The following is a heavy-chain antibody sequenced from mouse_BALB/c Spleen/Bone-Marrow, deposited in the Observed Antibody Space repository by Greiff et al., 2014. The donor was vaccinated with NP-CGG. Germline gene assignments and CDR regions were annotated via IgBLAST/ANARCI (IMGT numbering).Heavy chain of an antibody. CDR3: ASYSGSSYDYFYY. CDR2: IDPENGNT. Sequence: VQLQQSGAELVRPGALVKLSCKASGFNIKDYYMHWVKQRPEQGLEWIGWIDPENGNTIYDPKFQGKASITADTSSNTAYLQLSSLTSEDTAVYYCASYSGSSYDYFYYWGQGTTLTVSS. V-gene: IGHV14-1*02. J-gene: IGHJ2*01. D-gene: IGHD1-1*01. CDR1: GFNIKDYY.